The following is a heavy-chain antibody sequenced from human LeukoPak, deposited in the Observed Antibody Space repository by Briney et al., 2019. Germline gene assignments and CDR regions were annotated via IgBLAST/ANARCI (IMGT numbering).Heavy chain of an antibody. V-gene: IGHV4-59*12. Sequence: SETLSLTCSVSDDSITMYYWTWIRQPPGKGLEWIGYVDHTGSTNFNPSLNGRVSISRDTTNNLFSLRLRSVTAADTAVYYCARGPRRVTIFGVVIHAPFDYWGQGTLVTVSS. CDR1: DDSITMYY. D-gene: IGHD3-3*01. J-gene: IGHJ4*02. CDR2: VDHTGST. CDR3: ARGPRRVTIFGVVIHAPFDY.